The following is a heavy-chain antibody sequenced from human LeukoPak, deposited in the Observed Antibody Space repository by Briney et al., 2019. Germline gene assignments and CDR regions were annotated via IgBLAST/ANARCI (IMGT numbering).Heavy chain of an antibody. CDR1: GGTFISYA. CDR2: INTNTGNP. V-gene: IGHV7-4-1*02. Sequence: ASVKVSCKASGGTFISYAMNWVRQAPGQGLEWMGWINTNTGNPTYAQGFTGRFVFSLDTSVSTAYLQISSLKAEDTAVYYCARDHSSSWYAIDYWGQGTLVTVSS. D-gene: IGHD6-13*01. CDR3: ARDHSSSWYAIDY. J-gene: IGHJ4*02.